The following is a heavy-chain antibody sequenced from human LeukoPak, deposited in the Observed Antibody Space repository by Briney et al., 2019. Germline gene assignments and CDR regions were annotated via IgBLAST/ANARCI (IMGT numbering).Heavy chain of an antibody. CDR2: ISSSSSYI. CDR3: ARVVGPTMSISRFDP. D-gene: IGHD1-26*01. Sequence: GGSLRLSCAASGFTFSSYWMSWVRQAPGKGLEWVSSISSSSSYIYYADSVKGRFTISRDNAKNSLYLQMNSLRAEDTAVYYCARVVGPTMSISRFDPWGQGTLVTVSS. V-gene: IGHV3-21*01. CDR1: GFTFSSYW. J-gene: IGHJ5*02.